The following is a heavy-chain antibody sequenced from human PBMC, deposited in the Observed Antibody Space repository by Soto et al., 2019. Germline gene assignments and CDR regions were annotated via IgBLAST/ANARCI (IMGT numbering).Heavy chain of an antibody. Sequence: SETLSLTCTVSGGSISSGGYYWSWIRQHPGKGLEWIGYIYYSGSTYYNPSLKSRVTISVDTSKNQFSLKLSSVTAAVTAVYYCAREAYGGYDFSYSDYWGQGTLVTVSS. D-gene: IGHD5-12*01. CDR3: AREAYGGYDFSYSDY. CDR1: GGSISSGGYY. V-gene: IGHV4-31*03. J-gene: IGHJ4*02. CDR2: IYYSGST.